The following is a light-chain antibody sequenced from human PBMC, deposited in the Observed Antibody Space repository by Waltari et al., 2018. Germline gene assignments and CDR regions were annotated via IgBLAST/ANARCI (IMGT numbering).Light chain of an antibody. J-gene: IGKJ2*01. CDR1: QSVTGNY. V-gene: IGKV3D-20*01. Sequence: EIVLTQSPATLSLSPGERATLSCGTSQSVTGNYLAWYQQKPGLAPRLLIYDASSRFTGIQDRFSGSGSGTDFTLTITRVEPEDFAVYYCQQYGTSPNTFGQGTKLEIK. CDR2: DAS. CDR3: QQYGTSPNT.